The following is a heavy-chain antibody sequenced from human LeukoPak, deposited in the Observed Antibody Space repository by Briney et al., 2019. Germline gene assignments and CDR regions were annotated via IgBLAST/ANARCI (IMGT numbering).Heavy chain of an antibody. CDR2: IKQDGSEK. CDR3: ARERGVFCSGTSCHKAFDI. D-gene: IGHD2-2*02. CDR1: GFTFSSYW. V-gene: IGHV3-7*01. J-gene: IGHJ3*02. Sequence: PGGSLRLSCAASGFTFSSYWMTWVRQAPGKGLEWVANIKQDGSEKYYVDSVKGRFTISRDSANNSLYLQLNSLRAEDTAVYYCARERGVFCSGTSCHKAFDIWGQGTMVTVSS.